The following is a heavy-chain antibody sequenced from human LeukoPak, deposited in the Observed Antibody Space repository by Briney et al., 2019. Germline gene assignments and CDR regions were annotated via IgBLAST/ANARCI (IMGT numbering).Heavy chain of an antibody. CDR3: AKGNGGNSGEYFYYGMDV. CDR2: ISGSGGNT. Sequence: LPGGSLRLSCAASRFTFSSYAMTWVRQAPGKGLEWVSAISGSGGNTYYADSVKGRFTISRDNSKNTLYLQLTSLRAEDTAVYYCAKGNGGNSGEYFYYGMDVWGQGTTVTASS. D-gene: IGHD4-23*01. CDR1: RFTFSSYA. J-gene: IGHJ6*02. V-gene: IGHV3-23*01.